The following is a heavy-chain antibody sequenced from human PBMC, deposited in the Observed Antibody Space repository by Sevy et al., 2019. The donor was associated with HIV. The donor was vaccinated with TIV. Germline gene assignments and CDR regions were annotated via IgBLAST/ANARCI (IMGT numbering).Heavy chain of an antibody. CDR1: GFTFSSYD. Sequence: GGSLRLSCAASGFTFSSYDMHWVRQAPGKGLVWVSRINSDGSSTSYADSVKGRFTISRDNAKNTLYLQMNSLRAEDTALYYCTRVRAAITTGWANWFDPWGQGTLVTVSS. J-gene: IGHJ5*02. CDR2: INSDGSST. V-gene: IGHV3-74*01. D-gene: IGHD3-22*01. CDR3: TRVRAAITTGWANWFDP.